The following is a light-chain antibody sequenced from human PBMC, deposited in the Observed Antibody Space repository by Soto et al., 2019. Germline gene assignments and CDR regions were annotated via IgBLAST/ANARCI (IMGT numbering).Light chain of an antibody. CDR3: QQRDSWPLN. J-gene: IGKJ4*01. V-gene: IGKV3-11*01. Sequence: ENVLTQSTATLSLAPGEGATLSCRASESVGSDLAWYQQKPGQPPRLLIYDVSGRATGVPARFSGSGSGTDFTLTISSREPEDFAVYYCQQRDSWPLNFGGGTKVEIK. CDR2: DVS. CDR1: ESVGSD.